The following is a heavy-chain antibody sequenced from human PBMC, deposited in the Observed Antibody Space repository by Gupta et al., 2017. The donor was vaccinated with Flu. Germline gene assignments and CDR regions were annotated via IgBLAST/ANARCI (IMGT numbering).Heavy chain of an antibody. D-gene: IGHD1-26*01. V-gene: IGHV3-48*01. CDR2: ISSSSSTI. CDR1: YS. Sequence: YSMNWVRQAPGKGLEWVSYISSSSSTIYYADSVKGRFTISRDNAKNSLYLQMNSLRAEDTAVYYCAKGGIDYWGQGTLVTVSS. CDR3: AKGGIDY. J-gene: IGHJ4*02.